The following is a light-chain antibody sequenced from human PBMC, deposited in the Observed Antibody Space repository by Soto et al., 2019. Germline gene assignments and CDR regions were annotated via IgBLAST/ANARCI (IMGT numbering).Light chain of an antibody. CDR3: QQSYSFPIT. Sequence: DIQMTQSPPSLSASVGDRVTITCRASQSISNYLHWFQQKPGKAPDLLIFAASSLQSGVPSRFSGSGSETDFTLTISSLQPEDFATYYCQQSYSFPITFGQGTRLDI. V-gene: IGKV1-39*01. CDR2: AAS. J-gene: IGKJ5*01. CDR1: QSISNY.